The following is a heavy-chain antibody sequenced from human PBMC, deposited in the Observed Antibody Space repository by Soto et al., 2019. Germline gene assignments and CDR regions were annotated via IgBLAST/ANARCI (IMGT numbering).Heavy chain of an antibody. CDR1: GYAFTTYD. J-gene: IGHJ6*02. CDR2: MNPNSGHT. Sequence: QVQLVQSGAEVKKPGASVKVSCKASGYAFTTYDINWVRQATGQGPEWMGWMNPNSGHTVYAQKFQGRVTVTRDTSINTAYMELSSLRSEDTAVYYCASGSMWFGGYGIDVWSQGTTVTVSS. D-gene: IGHD3-10*01. V-gene: IGHV1-8*01. CDR3: ASGSMWFGGYGIDV.